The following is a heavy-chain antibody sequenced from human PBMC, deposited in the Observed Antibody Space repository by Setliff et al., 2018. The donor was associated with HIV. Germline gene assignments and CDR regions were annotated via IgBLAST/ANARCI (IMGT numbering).Heavy chain of an antibody. CDR1: GGTFSSYA. J-gene: IGHJ3*02. Sequence: SVKVSCKASGGTFSSYAISWVRQAPGQGLEWMGGIIPILGIANYAQKFQGRVTITADESTSTAYMELSSLRSEDTAVYYCARAEKERWLQFGDAFDIWGQGTMVTVSS. CDR2: IIPILGIA. V-gene: IGHV1-69*10. D-gene: IGHD5-12*01. CDR3: ARAEKERWLQFGDAFDI.